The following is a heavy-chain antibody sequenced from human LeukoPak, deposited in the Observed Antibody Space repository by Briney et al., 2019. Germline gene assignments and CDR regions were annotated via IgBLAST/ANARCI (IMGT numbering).Heavy chain of an antibody. CDR1: GFTFSSYA. CDR3: AREGARYYYYYGMDV. CDR2: ISYDGSNK. V-gene: IGHV3-30-3*01. J-gene: IGHJ6*02. Sequence: PGGSLRLSCAASGFTFSSYAMHWVRQAPGKGLEWVAVISYDGSNKYYADSVKGRFTISGDNSQNTLYLQMNSLRAEDTAVYYCAREGARYYYYYGMDVWGQGTTVTVSS.